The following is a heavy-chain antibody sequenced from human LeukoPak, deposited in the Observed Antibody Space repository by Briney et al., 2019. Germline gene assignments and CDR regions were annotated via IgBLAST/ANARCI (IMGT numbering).Heavy chain of an antibody. CDR2: ISYDGSNK. CDR1: GFTFNSYA. CDR3: ASDRSSITMLRNAFDI. Sequence: GRSLRLSCAASGFTFNSYAMHWVRQAPGKGLEWVAVISYDGSNKYYADSVKGRFTISRDNSKNTLYLQMNSLRAEDTAVYYCASDRSSITMLRNAFDIWGQGKMVTVSS. D-gene: IGHD3-10*01. V-gene: IGHV3-30-3*01. J-gene: IGHJ3*02.